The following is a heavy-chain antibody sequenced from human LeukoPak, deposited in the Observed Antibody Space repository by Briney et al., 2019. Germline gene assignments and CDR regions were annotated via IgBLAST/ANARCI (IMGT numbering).Heavy chain of an antibody. CDR1: GYTFSTSG. V-gene: IGHV1-18*01. D-gene: IGHD3-10*01. CDR3: ARALGSWIYVFEY. CDR2: ISTYNGNT. J-gene: IGHJ4*02. Sequence: ASVKVSCKASGYTFSTSGISWVRQASGQGLEWMGWISTYNGNTRYAQKFQGRVTMTTDTSTSTAYMELRSLRSDDTAVYYCARALGSWIYVFEYWGQGTLVTVSS.